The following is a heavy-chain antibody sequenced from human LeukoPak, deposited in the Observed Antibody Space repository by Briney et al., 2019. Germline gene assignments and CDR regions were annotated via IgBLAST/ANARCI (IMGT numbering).Heavy chain of an antibody. D-gene: IGHD3-10*01. CDR1: GYTLTELS. CDR2: FDPEDGET. J-gene: IGHJ6*02. CDR3: ATVDAEKYNMVRGVIPPYYYYGMDV. Sequence: GASVKVSCKVSGYTLTELSMHWVRQAPGKGLEWMGGFDPEDGETIYAQKFQGRVTMTEDTSTDTAYMELSSLRSEDTAVYYCATVDAEKYNMVRGVIPPYYYYGMDVWGQGTTVTVSS. V-gene: IGHV1-24*01.